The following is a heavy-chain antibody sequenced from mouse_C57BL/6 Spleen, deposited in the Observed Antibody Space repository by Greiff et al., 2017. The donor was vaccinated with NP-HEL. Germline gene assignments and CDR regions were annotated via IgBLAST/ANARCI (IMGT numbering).Heavy chain of an antibody. V-gene: IGHV1-81*01. CDR2: IYPRSGNT. D-gene: IGHD1-1*01. J-gene: IGHJ4*01. CDR1: GYTFTSYG. Sequence: VQLKESGAELARPGASVKLSCKASGYTFTSYGISWVKQRTGQGLEWIGEIYPRSGNTYYNEKFKGKATLTADKSSSTAYMELRSLTSEDSAVYFCARLGNYYGSSLYYAMDYWGQGTSVTVSS. CDR3: ARLGNYYGSSLYYAMDY.